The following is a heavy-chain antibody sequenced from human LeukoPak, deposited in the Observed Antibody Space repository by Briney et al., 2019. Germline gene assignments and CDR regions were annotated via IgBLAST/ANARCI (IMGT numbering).Heavy chain of an antibody. CDR3: ARDPTARYDFWSGYPDY. D-gene: IGHD3-3*01. Sequence: GGSLRLSCAASGFMFSSYSLYWVRQAPGEGLEWVAVISFDGSEIYYGDPVKGRFTISRDDSNNTLFLQMDSLRLEDTAVYYCARDPTARYDFWSGYPDYWGQGTLVIVSS. J-gene: IGHJ4*02. CDR2: ISFDGSEI. V-gene: IGHV3-30*01. CDR1: GFMFSSYS.